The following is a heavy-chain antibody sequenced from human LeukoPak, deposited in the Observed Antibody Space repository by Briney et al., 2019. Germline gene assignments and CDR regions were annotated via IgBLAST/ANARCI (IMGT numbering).Heavy chain of an antibody. CDR2: ISSSSSYI. CDR1: GFKFSSYR. V-gene: IGHV3-21*04. J-gene: IGHJ4*02. Sequence: GGSLRLSCAASGFKFSSYRMKWVRQAPGKGLEWVSFISSSSSYIYYADSLKGRFTISRDNAKNSLYLQMDSLRAEDTAVYYCARGSVVTFDYWGQGTLVTVSS. CDR3: ARGSVVTFDY. D-gene: IGHD4-23*01.